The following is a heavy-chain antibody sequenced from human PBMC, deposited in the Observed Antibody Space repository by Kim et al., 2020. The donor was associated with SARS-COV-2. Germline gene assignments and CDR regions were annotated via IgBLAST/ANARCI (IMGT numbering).Heavy chain of an antibody. CDR2: IYPGDSDT. V-gene: IGHV5-51*01. J-gene: IGHJ5*02. CDR3: TRRPYCSGNSCSSWGANNWFDP. Sequence: GESLKISCKASGYSFTTYWIGWVRQMPGKGLEWMGIIYPGDSDTRYSPSFQGQVTISADKSISTAYLQWSSLKASDTAMYYCTRRPYCSGNSCSSWGANNWFDPWGQGTLVSVSS. CDR1: GYSFTTYW. D-gene: IGHD2-15*01.